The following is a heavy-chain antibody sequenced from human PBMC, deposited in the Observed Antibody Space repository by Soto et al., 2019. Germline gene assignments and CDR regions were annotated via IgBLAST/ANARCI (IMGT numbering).Heavy chain of an antibody. CDR1: GFTFSSYS. CDR3: ASQIVGAKVDY. Sequence: EVQLVESGGGLVQPGGSLRLSCAASGFTFSSYSMNWVRQAPGKGLEWVSYISSSSSTIYYADSVKGRFTISRDNAKNSLYLQMNSLRAEDTAVYYCASQIVGAKVDYWGQRTLVTVSS. CDR2: ISSSSSTI. J-gene: IGHJ4*02. V-gene: IGHV3-48*01. D-gene: IGHD1-26*01.